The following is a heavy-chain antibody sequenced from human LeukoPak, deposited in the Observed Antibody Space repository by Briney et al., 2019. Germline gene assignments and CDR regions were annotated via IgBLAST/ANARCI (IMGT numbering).Heavy chain of an antibody. CDR3: ARGRSTGYPYYFEY. CDR1: GYTFTSYD. V-gene: IGHV1-8*03. CDR2: MNPNGGST. J-gene: IGHJ4*02. Sequence: ASVKVSCKASGYTFTSYDINWVRQATGQGLKWMGWMNPNGGSTGYAQKFQGRVTITRNTPISTAYMELSGLRSEDTAVYYCARGRSTGYPYYFEYWGQGTLVTVSS. D-gene: IGHD5-12*01.